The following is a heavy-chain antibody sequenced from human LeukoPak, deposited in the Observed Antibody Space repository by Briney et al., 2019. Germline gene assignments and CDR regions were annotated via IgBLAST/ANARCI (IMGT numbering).Heavy chain of an antibody. V-gene: IGHV6-1*01. CDR3: ARARYSDSSGSYYFGLDV. CDR2: TYYRSKWYN. D-gene: IGHD3-22*01. Sequence: SQTPSLTCAISGDSVSGSRATWSWIRQSPSRGLEWLGRTYYRSKWYNDYAASVEGRVTINPDTSKNQFSLQVNSVTPEDTAVYYCARARYSDSSGSYYFGLDVWGQGTTVTVSS. CDR1: GDSVSGSRAT. J-gene: IGHJ6*02.